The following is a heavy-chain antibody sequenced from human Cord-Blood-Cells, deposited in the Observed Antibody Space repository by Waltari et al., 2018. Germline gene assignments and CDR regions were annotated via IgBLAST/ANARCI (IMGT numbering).Heavy chain of an antibody. J-gene: IGHJ3*02. CDR3: ARRIRPLSGDRGAFDI. CDR1: GYSFTSYW. V-gene: IGHV5-51*01. CDR2: IYPGDSDT. D-gene: IGHD7-27*01. Sequence: EVQLVQSGAEVKKPGESLKISCKGSGYSFTSYWIGWVRQMPGKGLEWMGIIYPGDSDTRYSPSFQGQVTISADKSISTAYLQWSSLKASDTAMYYCARRIRPLSGDRGAFDIWGQGTMVTVSS.